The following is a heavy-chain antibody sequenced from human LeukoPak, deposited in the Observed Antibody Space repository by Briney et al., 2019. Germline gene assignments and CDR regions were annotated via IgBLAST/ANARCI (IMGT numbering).Heavy chain of an antibody. D-gene: IGHD3-3*01. V-gene: IGHV3-48*01. CDR1: GFTFSSYS. CDR3: ARVVTIFGVVGNYFDY. Sequence: PGGSLRLSCAASGFTFSSYSMNWVRQAPGKGLEGVSYFSSSSSTIYYADSVKGRFTISRDNAKNSLYLQMNSLRAEDTAVYYCARVVTIFGVVGNYFDYWGQGTLVTASS. CDR2: FSSSSSTI. J-gene: IGHJ4*02.